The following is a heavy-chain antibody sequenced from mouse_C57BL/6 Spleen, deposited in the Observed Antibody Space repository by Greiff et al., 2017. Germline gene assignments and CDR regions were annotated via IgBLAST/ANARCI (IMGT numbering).Heavy chain of an antibody. Sequence: DVKLVESGPGLVKPSQSLSLICSVTGYSITSGYYWNWIRQFPGNKLEWMGYISYDGSNNYNPSLKNRISITRDTSKNQFFLKLNSVTTEDTATYYCARDRSFAYWGQGTLVTVSA. CDR1: GYSITSGYY. V-gene: IGHV3-6*01. CDR2: ISYDGSN. J-gene: IGHJ3*01. CDR3: ARDRSFAY.